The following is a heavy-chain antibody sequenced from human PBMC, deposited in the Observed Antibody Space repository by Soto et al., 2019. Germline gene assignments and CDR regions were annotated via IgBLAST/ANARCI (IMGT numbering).Heavy chain of an antibody. V-gene: IGHV3-74*01. Sequence: GGSLRLSCAASGFTLNSFFMHWVRQAPGKGLVWVSRINTDGSDTSYTDSVKGRFTISRDNTKNTVYLQMNSLRAEDTAVYYYTRDRPGPQHYFDYWGQGNMVTVSS. J-gene: IGHJ4*02. D-gene: IGHD6-6*01. CDR3: TRDRPGPQHYFDY. CDR2: INTDGSDT. CDR1: GFTLNSFF.